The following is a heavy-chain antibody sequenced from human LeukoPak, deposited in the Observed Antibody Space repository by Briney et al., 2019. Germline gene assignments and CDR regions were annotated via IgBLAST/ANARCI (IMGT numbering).Heavy chain of an antibody. D-gene: IGHD6-19*01. CDR1: GFTFSDYY. Sequence: GGSLRLSCATSGFTFSDYYMGWIRQAPGKGLEWVSYISGNGNTLNYGDSVKSRFTISRDNAKNSLYLQLNSLRAEDTAVYYCARDFPRGWYRGAFDVWGQGTMVTVSS. J-gene: IGHJ3*01. V-gene: IGHV3-11*01. CDR2: ISGNGNTL. CDR3: ARDFPRGWYRGAFDV.